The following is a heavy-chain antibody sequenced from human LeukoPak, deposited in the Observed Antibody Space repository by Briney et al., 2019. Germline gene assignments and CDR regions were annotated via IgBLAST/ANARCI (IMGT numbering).Heavy chain of an antibody. J-gene: IGHJ6*03. CDR3: ARAALYSSSGGDYYYYMDV. Sequence: SETLSLTCTVSGGSISSYYWSWIRKPPGKGLEWIGYIYYSGSTNYNPSLQSRVTISVDRSKNQFSLKLSSVTAADTAVYYCARAALYSSSGGDYYYYMDVWGKGTTVTVSS. CDR1: GGSISSYY. CDR2: IYYSGST. D-gene: IGHD6-6*01. V-gene: IGHV4-59*12.